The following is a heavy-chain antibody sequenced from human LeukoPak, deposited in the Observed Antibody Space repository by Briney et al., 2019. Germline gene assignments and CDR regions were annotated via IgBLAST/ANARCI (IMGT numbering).Heavy chain of an antibody. V-gene: IGHV1-2*02. Sequence: ASVKVSCKASGYTFTGYYMHWVRQAPGQGLEWMGWTNPNSGGTNYAQKFQGRVTMTRDTSISTAYMELSRLRSDDTAVYYCARDAYYYGSGSQRYYYYYYMDVWGKGTTVTISS. D-gene: IGHD3-10*01. CDR3: ARDAYYYGSGSQRYYYYYYMDV. CDR2: TNPNSGGT. J-gene: IGHJ6*03. CDR1: GYTFTGYY.